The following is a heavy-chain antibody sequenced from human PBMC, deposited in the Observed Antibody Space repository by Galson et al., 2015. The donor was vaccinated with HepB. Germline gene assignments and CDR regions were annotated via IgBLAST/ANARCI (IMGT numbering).Heavy chain of an antibody. CDR1: GYSFTNYW. Sequence: SGAEVKMPGESLKISCKGSGYSFTNYWIGWGRQMPGKGLEWMGIVYPEDSDTRYSPSFQGQVTISADKSISTAYLQWSSLKASDTAMYYCARATTGSTRTSDVWGPGTMVTVSS. V-gene: IGHV5-51*03. J-gene: IGHJ3*01. CDR3: ARATTGSTRTSDV. D-gene: IGHD1-1*01. CDR2: VYPEDSDT.